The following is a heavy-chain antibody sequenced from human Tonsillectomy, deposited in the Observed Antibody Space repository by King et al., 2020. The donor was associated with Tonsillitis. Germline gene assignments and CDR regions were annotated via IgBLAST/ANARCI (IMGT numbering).Heavy chain of an antibody. CDR3: AKGWVEMDA. J-gene: IGHJ4*02. CDR1: GFTFSSCA. Sequence: VQLVESGGGLVQPGGSLRLSCAASGFTFSSCAMTCVLQAPGMRLEWVSAISGSAGGTYYADSVKGRFTISRDNSKNTLYLQMNSLRAEDTAVYYCAKGWVEMDAWGQGTLVTVSS. V-gene: IGHV3-23*04. D-gene: IGHD5-24*01. CDR2: ISGSAGGT.